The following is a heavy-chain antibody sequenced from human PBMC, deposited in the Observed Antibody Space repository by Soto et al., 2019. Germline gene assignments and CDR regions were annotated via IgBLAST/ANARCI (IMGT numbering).Heavy chain of an antibody. D-gene: IGHD2-15*01. J-gene: IGHJ4*02. CDR3: AREYLVVVVAAMDY. CDR2: ISAYNGNT. CDR1: GYTFTSYG. Sequence: ASVNVSCKASGYTFTSYGISWVRQAPGQGLEWMGWISAYNGNTNYAQKLQGRVTMTTDTSTSTAYMELRSLRSDDTAVYYCAREYLVVVVAAMDYWGQGTLVTVS. V-gene: IGHV1-18*01.